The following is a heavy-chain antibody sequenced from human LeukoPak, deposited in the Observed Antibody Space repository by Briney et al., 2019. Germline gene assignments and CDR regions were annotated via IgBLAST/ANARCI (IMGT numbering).Heavy chain of an antibody. J-gene: IGHJ3*02. CDR1: GFTFSSYA. V-gene: IGHV3-23*01. Sequence: PGGSLRLSCAASGFTFSSYAMSWVRQAPGKGLEWVSAISGSGGSTYYADSVKGRFTISRDNSKNTLYLQMDSLGAEDTAIYYCAKYEGGYCSTSTCHGAFDMWGQGTMVTVSS. CDR3: AKYEGGYCSTSTCHGAFDM. CDR2: ISGSGGST. D-gene: IGHD2-2*03.